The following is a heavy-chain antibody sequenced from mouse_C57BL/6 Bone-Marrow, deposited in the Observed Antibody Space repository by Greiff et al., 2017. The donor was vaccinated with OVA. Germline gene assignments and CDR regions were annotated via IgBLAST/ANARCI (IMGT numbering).Heavy chain of an antibody. V-gene: IGHV1-69*01. Sequence: QVQLQQPGAELVMPGASVKLSCKASGYTFTSYWMHWVKQRPGQGLEWIGKIDPSDSYTNYNQKFKGKSTLTVDKSSSTAYMQLSSLTSDDSAVYYCARGGNPCAYWGQGTLVTVSA. J-gene: IGHJ3*01. CDR3: ARGGNPCAY. CDR1: GYTFTSYW. CDR2: IDPSDSYT.